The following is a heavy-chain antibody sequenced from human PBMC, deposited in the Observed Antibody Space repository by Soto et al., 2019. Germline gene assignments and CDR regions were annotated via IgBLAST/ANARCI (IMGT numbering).Heavy chain of an antibody. J-gene: IGHJ4*02. CDR3: ARGPSLDNWNDLDY. CDR2: IYHSGST. V-gene: IGHV4-31*03. D-gene: IGHD1-20*01. CDR1: GGSISSGGYY. Sequence: SETLSLTCTVSGGSISSGGYYWSWIRQHPGKGLEWIGYIYHSGSTYYNPSLKSRVTISVDTSKNQFSLKLSSVTAADTAVYYCARGPSLDNWNDLDYWGQGTLVTVSS.